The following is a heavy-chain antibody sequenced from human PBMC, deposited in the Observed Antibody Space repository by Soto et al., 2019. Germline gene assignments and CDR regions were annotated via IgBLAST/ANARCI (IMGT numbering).Heavy chain of an antibody. V-gene: IGHV3-23*01. J-gene: IGHJ4*02. D-gene: IGHD4-17*01. CDR1: GFTFSSYA. CDR3: AKGGGDYGDYRTLFDY. CDR2: ISGSGGST. Sequence: GGSLRLSCAASGFTFSSYAMSWVRQAPGKGLEWVSAISGSGGSTYYADSVKGRFTISRDNSKNTLYLQMNSLRAEDTAVYYCAKGGGDYGDYRTLFDYWGQGTLVTVSS.